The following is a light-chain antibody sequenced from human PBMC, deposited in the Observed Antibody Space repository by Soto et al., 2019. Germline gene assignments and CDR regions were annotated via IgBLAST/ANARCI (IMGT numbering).Light chain of an antibody. Sequence: EILLTQYPGTLSLSPGERATLSCGASQSVSSSYLAWYQQKAGQAPRLLIYGASNRATGIPDRLSGSGSGTDFIPTISRMEPEDFAVYYCQHYGSSWTFGQGTKVDIK. CDR1: QSVSSSY. CDR3: QHYGSSWT. V-gene: IGKV3-20*01. J-gene: IGKJ1*01. CDR2: GAS.